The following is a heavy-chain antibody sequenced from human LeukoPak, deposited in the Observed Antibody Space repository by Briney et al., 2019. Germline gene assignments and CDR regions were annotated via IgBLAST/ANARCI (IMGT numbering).Heavy chain of an antibody. V-gene: IGHV1-69*13. D-gene: IGHD2-2*01. Sequence: GASVKVSCKASGGTFSSYAISWVRQAPGQGLEWMGGIIPIFGTANYAQKFQGRVTITADESTSTAYMELSSLRSEDTAVYYCARDIVVVPAAIWFDPWGQGTLVTASS. CDR1: GGTFSSYA. CDR2: IIPIFGTA. J-gene: IGHJ5*02. CDR3: ARDIVVVPAAIWFDP.